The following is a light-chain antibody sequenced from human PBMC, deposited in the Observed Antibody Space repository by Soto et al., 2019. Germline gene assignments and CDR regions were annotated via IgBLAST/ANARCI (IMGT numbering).Light chain of an antibody. CDR1: SSDVGGYNY. V-gene: IGLV2-14*01. CDR2: DVS. J-gene: IGLJ1*01. Sequence: QSALTQPASVSGSPGQSITISCTGTSSDVGGYNYVSWYQQHPGKAPKLMIYDVSKRPSGVSNRFSGSKSGNTASLTISGLPAEDEDDYYYSSYTSSSTLLYVFGTGTKVTVL. CDR3: SSYTSSSTLLYV.